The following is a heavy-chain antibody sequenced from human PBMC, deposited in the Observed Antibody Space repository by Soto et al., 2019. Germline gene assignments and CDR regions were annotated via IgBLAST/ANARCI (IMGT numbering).Heavy chain of an antibody. Sequence: GASVKVSCKASGYTFTSYAMHWVRQAPGQRLEWMGWINAGNGNTKYSQKFQGRVTITRDTSASTAYMELSSLRSEDTAVYYCARDSTATTGTWYGVKSNWFDPWGQGTLVTVSS. CDR3: ARDSTATTGTWYGVKSNWFDP. V-gene: IGHV1-3*01. J-gene: IGHJ5*02. CDR2: INAGNGNT. D-gene: IGHD1-1*01. CDR1: GYTFTSYA.